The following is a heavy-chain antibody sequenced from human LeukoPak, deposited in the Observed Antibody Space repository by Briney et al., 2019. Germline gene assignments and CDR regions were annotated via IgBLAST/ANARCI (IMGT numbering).Heavy chain of an antibody. D-gene: IGHD3-9*01. V-gene: IGHV4-59*01. J-gene: IGHJ3*02. Sequence: SETLSLTCTVSGGSISSYYWSWIRQPPGKGLEWIGYIYYSGSTNYNPSLKSRVTISVDTSKNQFSLKLSSVTAADTAVYYCARVNRYFDWLYAFDIWGQGTMVTVSS. CDR2: IYYSGST. CDR3: ARVNRYFDWLYAFDI. CDR1: GGSISSYY.